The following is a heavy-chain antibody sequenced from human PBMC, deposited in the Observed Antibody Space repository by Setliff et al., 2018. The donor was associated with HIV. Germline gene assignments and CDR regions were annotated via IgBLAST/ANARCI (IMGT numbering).Heavy chain of an antibody. V-gene: IGHV3-74*01. CDR1: GFTLSDHW. Sequence: LRLSCAASGFTLSDHWMHWVRQVPGKGLVWVSRTNNDGSITNYADFVKGRFTMSRDSAKNTLYLQMNSLRVEDTAVYYCVKWNYPNSWGQGTLVTVSS. CDR2: TNNDGSIT. CDR3: VKWNYPNS. J-gene: IGHJ4*02. D-gene: IGHD1-7*01.